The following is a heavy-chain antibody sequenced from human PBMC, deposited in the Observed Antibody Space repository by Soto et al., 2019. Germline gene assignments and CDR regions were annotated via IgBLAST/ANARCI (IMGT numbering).Heavy chain of an antibody. V-gene: IGHV1-18*01. Sequence: QVQLVQSGAEVKRPGASVKVSCKASGYTFTSYGVSWVRQAPGQGLEWMGWISAHNGNTIYAQKLQGRVTMTTDTTTSPAYMELRSLSSDDTAVYYCARALTPADYWGQGTLVTVSP. D-gene: IGHD4-4*01. J-gene: IGHJ4*02. CDR3: ARALTPADY. CDR1: GYTFTSYG. CDR2: ISAHNGNT.